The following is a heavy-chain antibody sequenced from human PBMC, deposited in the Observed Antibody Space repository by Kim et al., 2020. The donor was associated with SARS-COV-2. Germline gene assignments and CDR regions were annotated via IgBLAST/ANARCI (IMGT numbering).Heavy chain of an antibody. CDR3: ARGLLLWFGELSWFDP. V-gene: IGHV4-34*01. D-gene: IGHD3-10*01. J-gene: IGHJ5*02. Sequence: SETLSLTCAVYGGSFSGYYWSWIRQPPGKGLEWIGEIDHSGSTNYNPSLKSRVTISVDTSKNQFSLKLSSVTAADTAVYYCARGLLLWFGELSWFDPWGQGTLVTVSS. CDR1: GGSFSGYY. CDR2: IDHSGST.